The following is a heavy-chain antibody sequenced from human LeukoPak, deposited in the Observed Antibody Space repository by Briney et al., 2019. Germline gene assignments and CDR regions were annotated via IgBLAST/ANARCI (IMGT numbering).Heavy chain of an antibody. CDR2: INHSGST. V-gene: IGHV4-34*01. CDR3: ARGYYYDSSGYYYPHYYYYYMDV. CDR1: GGSFSGYY. J-gene: IGHJ6*03. Sequence: PSETLSLTCAVYGGSFSGYYWSWIRQPPGKGLEWIGEINHSGSTNYNPSLKSRVTISVDTSKNQFSLKLSSVTAADTAVYYCARGYYYDSSGYYYPHYYYYYMDVWGKGTTVTVSS. D-gene: IGHD3-22*01.